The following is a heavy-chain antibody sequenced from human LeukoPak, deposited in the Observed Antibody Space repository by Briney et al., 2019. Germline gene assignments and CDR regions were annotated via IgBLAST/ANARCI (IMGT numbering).Heavy chain of an antibody. D-gene: IGHD4-23*01. V-gene: IGHV3-48*04. CDR3: ARDLSGTTVVMQFDY. J-gene: IGHJ4*02. Sequence: GGSLRLSCAASGFTFSSYSMNWVRQAPGKGLEWVSYISSSSTIYYADSVKGRFTISRDNAKNSLYLQMNSLRAEDTAVYYCARDLSGTTVVMQFDYWGQGTLVTVSS. CDR2: ISSSSTI. CDR1: GFTFSSYS.